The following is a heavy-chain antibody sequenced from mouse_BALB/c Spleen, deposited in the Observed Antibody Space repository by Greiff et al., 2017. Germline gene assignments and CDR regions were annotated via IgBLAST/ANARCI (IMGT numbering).Heavy chain of an antibody. D-gene: IGHD2-10*01. J-gene: IGHJ4*01. CDR2: IWTGGGT. V-gene: IGHV2-9-2*01. CDR1: GFSLTSYD. CDR3: VRRLPGYYAMDY. Sequence: VQLVESGPGLVAPSQSLSITCTVSGFSLTSYDISWIRQPPGKGLEWLGVIWTGGGTNYNSAFMSRLSISKDNSKSQVFLKMNSLQTDDTAIYYCVRRLPGYYAMDYWGQGTSVTVSS.